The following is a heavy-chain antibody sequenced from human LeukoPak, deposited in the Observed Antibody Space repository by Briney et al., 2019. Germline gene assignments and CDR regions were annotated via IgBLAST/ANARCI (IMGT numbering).Heavy chain of an antibody. CDR2: IYYSGST. CDR1: GDSISSSSHY. CDR3: ARQEVYCSSTSCYARGYSYGTFFDY. V-gene: IGHV4-39*01. D-gene: IGHD2-2*01. J-gene: IGHJ4*02. Sequence: PSETLSLTCTVSGDSISSSSHYWGWIRQPPGKGLEWIGTIYYSGSTYYNPSLKSRVTISVDTSKNQFSLKLSSVTAADTAVYYCARQEVYCSSTSCYARGYSYGTFFDYWGQGTLVTVSS.